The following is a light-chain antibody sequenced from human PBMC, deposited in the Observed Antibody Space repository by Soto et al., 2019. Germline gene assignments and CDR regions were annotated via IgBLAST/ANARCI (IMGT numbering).Light chain of an antibody. CDR1: QSVSSSY. Sequence: EIVWTQSPGTLSLSPGERATLSCRASQSVSSSYLAWYQQKPGQAPRLLIYGASSRATGIPDRFSGSGSGTDFTLTISRLEPEDFAVYYCQQYGSSQWTFGQGTKVEIK. V-gene: IGKV3-20*01. CDR3: QQYGSSQWT. J-gene: IGKJ1*01. CDR2: GAS.